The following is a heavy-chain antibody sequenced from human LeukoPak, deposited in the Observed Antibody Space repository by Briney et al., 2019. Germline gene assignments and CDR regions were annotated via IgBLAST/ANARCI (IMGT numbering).Heavy chain of an antibody. J-gene: IGHJ6*03. D-gene: IGHD3-10*01. V-gene: IGHV3-7*01. CDR2: VNQGATQK. Sequence: GGSLRLSCAASGFTFSSYSMNWVRQAPGKGLEWVAIVNQGATQKYYVDSVKGRFTISRDNAKNSLYLQMNSLRAEDTAVYYCAKIGAMVRGVKHYYYYYYMDVWGKGTTVTISS. CDR1: GFTFSSYS. CDR3: AKIGAMVRGVKHYYYYYYMDV.